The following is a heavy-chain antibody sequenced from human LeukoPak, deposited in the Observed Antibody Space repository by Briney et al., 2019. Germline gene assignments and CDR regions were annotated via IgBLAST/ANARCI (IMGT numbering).Heavy chain of an antibody. J-gene: IGHJ6*03. V-gene: IGHV3-11*01. CDR3: ARVLRYCSGGNCYSGGLGNMYV. CDR2: ISRSRSTK. D-gene: IGHD2-15*01. Sequence: VGALRVSCVPPVWTFSEYKMWSVRPTPGRGREWVSSISRSRSTKYYVHTVRGRFTISRDKAQNSQFLQNYSLRDEDTAVYNSARVLRYCSGGNCYSGGLGNMYVWGKETTVTISS. CDR1: VWTFSEYK.